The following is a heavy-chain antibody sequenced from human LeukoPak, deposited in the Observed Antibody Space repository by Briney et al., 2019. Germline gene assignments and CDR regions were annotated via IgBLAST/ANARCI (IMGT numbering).Heavy chain of an antibody. Sequence: ASVKVSCKASGYTFTGYYMHWVRQAPGQGLEWMGWISAYNGNTNYAQKLQGRVTMTTDTSTSTAYMELRSLRSDDTAVYYCARLYYDFWSGYLGQYGMDVWGQGTTVTVSS. CDR2: ISAYNGNT. J-gene: IGHJ6*02. V-gene: IGHV1-18*04. CDR3: ARLYYDFWSGYLGQYGMDV. D-gene: IGHD3-3*01. CDR1: GYTFTGYY.